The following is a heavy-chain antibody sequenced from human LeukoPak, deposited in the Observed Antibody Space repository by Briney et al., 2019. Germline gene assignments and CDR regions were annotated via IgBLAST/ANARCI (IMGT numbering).Heavy chain of an antibody. CDR2: ISAYNRNT. CDR1: GYTFTSYG. D-gene: IGHD2-21*01. CDR3: ARDQAYCGGDCPGGYYYMDV. V-gene: IGHV1-18*01. Sequence: ASVKVSCKASGYTFTSYGISWVRQAPGQGLEWMGWISAYNRNTNYAQKLQGRVTMTTDTSTSTAYMELRSLRSDDTAVYYCARDQAYCGGDCPGGYYYMDVWGKGTTVTVSS. J-gene: IGHJ6*03.